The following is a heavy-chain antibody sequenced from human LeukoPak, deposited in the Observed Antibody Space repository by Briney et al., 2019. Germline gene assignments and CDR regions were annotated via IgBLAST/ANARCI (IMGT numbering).Heavy chain of an antibody. J-gene: IGHJ6*03. V-gene: IGHV4-59*08. CDR1: GGSISSYY. CDR2: IYYSGST. Sequence: SETLSLTCTVSGGSISSYYWSWIRQPPGKGLEWIGYIYYSGSTNYNPSLTSRVTISVDTSKNQFSLKLSSVTAADTAVYYCARRHRYYYYMDVWGKGTTVTVSS. CDR3: ARRHRYYYYMDV.